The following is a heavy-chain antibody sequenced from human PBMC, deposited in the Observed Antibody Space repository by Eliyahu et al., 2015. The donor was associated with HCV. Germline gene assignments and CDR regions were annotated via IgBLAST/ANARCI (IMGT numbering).Heavy chain of an antibody. CDR1: GFXFSSYA. D-gene: IGHD3-3*01. Sequence: EVQLLESGEGLVQPGGSLRLSCAASGFXFSSYAXSWVXRAPGKGLEWVSAISGSGCSTYYADSVKGRFTISRDNSKNTLYLQMNSLRAEDTAVYYCAKDHDAPTYYDFWSGYYDYYGMDVWGQGTTVTVSS. CDR2: ISGSGCST. V-gene: IGHV3-23*01. CDR3: AKDHDAPTYYDFWSGYYDYYGMDV. J-gene: IGHJ6*02.